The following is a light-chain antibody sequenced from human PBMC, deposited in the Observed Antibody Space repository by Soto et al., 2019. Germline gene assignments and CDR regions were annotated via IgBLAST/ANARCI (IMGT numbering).Light chain of an antibody. Sequence: EIVMTQSPATLSVSPGKRATLSCRASQSVSSNLAWYQQNPGQAPRLLVYGASTRATGIPATFSGSGSGTEFTLTISSLQSEDFAVYYCQQYNDWPRTFGQGTKVEIK. CDR2: GAS. CDR1: QSVSSN. V-gene: IGKV3-15*01. CDR3: QQYNDWPRT. J-gene: IGKJ1*01.